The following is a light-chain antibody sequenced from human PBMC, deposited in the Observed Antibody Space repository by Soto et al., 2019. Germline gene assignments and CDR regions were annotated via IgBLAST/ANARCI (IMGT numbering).Light chain of an antibody. CDR1: SSDVGNYNY. CDR2: EVS. V-gene: IGLV2-14*01. Sequence: QSVLTQPRSVSGSPGQSVTISCTGTSSDVGNYNYVSWYQQHPAKAPKLMIFEVSNRPSGVSNRFSGSKSGNTASLTISGLQAEDEAEYYCSSYTGSSTNTVVFGGGTKLTVL. J-gene: IGLJ2*01. CDR3: SSYTGSSTNTVV.